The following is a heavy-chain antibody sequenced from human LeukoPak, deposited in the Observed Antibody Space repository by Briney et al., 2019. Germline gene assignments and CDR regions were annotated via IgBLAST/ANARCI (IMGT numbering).Heavy chain of an antibody. Sequence: GGSLRLSCAASGFTFSSYCMTWVRQAPGKGLEWVAEIIQDGGMKYHADSVKGRFTISRDNDKKSVYLQMNSLRAEDTAVYYCAKDRARITIFGVPSVPFDIWGQGTMVTVSS. CDR2: IIQDGGMK. V-gene: IGHV3-7*01. CDR1: GFTFSSYC. J-gene: IGHJ3*02. CDR3: AKDRARITIFGVPSVPFDI. D-gene: IGHD3-3*01.